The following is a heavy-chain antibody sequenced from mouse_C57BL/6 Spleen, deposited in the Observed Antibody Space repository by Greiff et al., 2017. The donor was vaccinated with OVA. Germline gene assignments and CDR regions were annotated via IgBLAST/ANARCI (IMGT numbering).Heavy chain of an antibody. CDR1: GYTFTSYW. Sequence: QVQLQQPGAELVKPGASVKMSCKASGYTFTSYWITWVKQRPGQGLEWIGDIYPGSGSTNYNEKFKSKATLTVDTSSSTAYMQLSSLTSEDSAVYYCARSYYDYDDGDYYFDDWGQGTTLTVSS. CDR2: IYPGSGST. V-gene: IGHV1-55*01. CDR3: ARSYYDYDDGDYYFDD. J-gene: IGHJ2*01. D-gene: IGHD2-4*01.